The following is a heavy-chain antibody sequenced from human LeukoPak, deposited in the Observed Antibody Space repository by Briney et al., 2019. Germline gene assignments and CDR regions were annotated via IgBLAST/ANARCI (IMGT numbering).Heavy chain of an antibody. V-gene: IGHV4-39*01. CDR2: IYYRGST. D-gene: IGHD3-22*01. CDR1: GGSISSSSFS. CDR3: ASESLYDGSGSY. Sequence: SETLSLNCNVSGGSISSSSFSWGWIRQPPGKGLEWIGSIYYRGSTYYNSSLKGRVTISGDTSKNQFSLKLSSVTAADTAVYYCASESLYDGSGSYWGQGTLVTVS. J-gene: IGHJ4*02.